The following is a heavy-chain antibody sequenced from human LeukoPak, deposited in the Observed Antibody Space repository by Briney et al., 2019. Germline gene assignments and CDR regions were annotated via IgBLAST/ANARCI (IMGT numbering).Heavy chain of an antibody. V-gene: IGHV4-34*01. CDR1: GGSFSGYY. CDR2: INHRGST. Sequence: SETLSLTCAVYGGSFSGYYWSWIRQPPGKGLEWIGEINHRGSTNYNPSLKSRVTISVDTSKNQFSLKLSSVTAADTAVYYCARRFFTIENWGQGTLVTVSS. J-gene: IGHJ4*02. CDR3: ARRFFTIEN. D-gene: IGHD3-9*01.